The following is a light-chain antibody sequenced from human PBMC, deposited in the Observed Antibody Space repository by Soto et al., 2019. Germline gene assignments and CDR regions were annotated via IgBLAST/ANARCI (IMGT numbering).Light chain of an antibody. J-gene: IGKJ5*01. CDR1: QSLVYSNGNTY. Sequence: DVVLTQSPLSLPVTLGQPASISCRSSQSLVYSNGNTYLNWSHQRPGQSPRRLIYKVSNRDSGVPDRFSGSGSGTDFTLTISRVEAEDVGVYYCMQGTHWITFGQGTRLEIK. CDR3: MQGTHWIT. CDR2: KVS. V-gene: IGKV2-30*01.